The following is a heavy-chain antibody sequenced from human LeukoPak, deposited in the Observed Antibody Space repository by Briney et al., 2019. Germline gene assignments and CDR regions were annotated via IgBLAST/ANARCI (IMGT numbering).Heavy chain of an antibody. Sequence: PSETLSLTCAVYGVSFSGYYWSWIRQPPGKGLEWIGEINHSGSTNYNPSLKSRVTISVDTSKNQFSLKLSSVTAADTAVYYCARLRRDFWSGYSLFDYWGQGTLVTVSS. D-gene: IGHD3-3*01. V-gene: IGHV4-34*01. J-gene: IGHJ4*02. CDR3: ARLRRDFWSGYSLFDY. CDR1: GVSFSGYY. CDR2: INHSGST.